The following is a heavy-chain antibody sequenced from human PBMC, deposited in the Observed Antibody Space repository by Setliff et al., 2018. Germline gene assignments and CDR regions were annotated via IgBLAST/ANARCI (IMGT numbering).Heavy chain of an antibody. CDR2: ISSSSSYI. J-gene: IGHJ5*02. Sequence: GGSLRLSCAASGLTFSSYSMNWVRQAPGKGLEWVSSISSSSSYIYYADSVKGRFTISRDNAKNSLYLQMNSLRAEDTAVYYCARERFVAVGNWFDPWGQGTLVTVSS. V-gene: IGHV3-21*01. D-gene: IGHD6-19*01. CDR1: GLTFSSYS. CDR3: ARERFVAVGNWFDP.